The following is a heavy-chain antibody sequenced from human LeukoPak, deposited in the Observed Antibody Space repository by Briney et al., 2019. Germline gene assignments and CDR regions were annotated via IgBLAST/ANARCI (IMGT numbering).Heavy chain of an antibody. CDR1: GGSISSSSYY. J-gene: IGHJ4*02. V-gene: IGHV4-39*01. CDR2: IYYSGSI. Sequence: PSETLSLTCTVSGGSISSSSYYWGWIRQPPGEGLVWIGSIYYSGSIFYNPSLKSRVSMSVDTSKNQFSLKLSSVTAADTAVYYCARGRALFDWGQGTLVTVSS. CDR3: ARGRALFD. D-gene: IGHD2-21*01.